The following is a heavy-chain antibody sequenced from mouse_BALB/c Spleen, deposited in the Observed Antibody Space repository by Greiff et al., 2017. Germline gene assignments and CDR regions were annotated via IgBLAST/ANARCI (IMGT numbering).Heavy chain of an antibody. CDR3: NHYRYDHYAMDY. J-gene: IGHJ4*01. CDR2: IDPENGDT. D-gene: IGHD2-14*01. CDR1: GFNIKDYY. V-gene: IGHV14-4*02. Sequence: VQLKQSGAELVRSGASVKLSCTASGFNIKDYYMHWVKQRPEQGLEWIGWIDPENGDTEYAPKFQGKATMTADTSSNTAYLQLSSLTSEDTAVYYCNHYRYDHYAMDYWGQGTSVTVSS.